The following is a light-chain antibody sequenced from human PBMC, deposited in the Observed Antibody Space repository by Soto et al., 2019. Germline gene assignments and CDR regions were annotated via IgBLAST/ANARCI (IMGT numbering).Light chain of an antibody. CDR2: GAS. V-gene: IGKV3-20*01. J-gene: IGKJ1*01. CDR1: QSVSSSS. Sequence: EIVLTQSPGTLSLSPGERATLSCRASQSVSSSSLAWYQQKPGQAPRLLIYGASSRATGIPDRFSGSGSGTDFTLTISRLEPEDFVVYYGQQYGTSPTFGQGTKVEIK. CDR3: QQYGTSPT.